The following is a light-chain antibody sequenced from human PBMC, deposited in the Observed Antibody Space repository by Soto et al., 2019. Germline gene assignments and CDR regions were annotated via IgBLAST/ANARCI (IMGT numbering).Light chain of an antibody. CDR2: DVS. J-gene: IGLJ2*01. V-gene: IGLV2-14*01. CDR1: SSDVGYYNS. Sequence: QSVLTQPASVSGSPGQSITISCTGTSSDVGYYNSVSWYQRHPGKVPKLIIYDVSGRPSGVSNRFSGYKSGNTASLAISGLQADDEADYYCSSYPSSETHVLFGGGTKVTVL. CDR3: SSYPSSETHVL.